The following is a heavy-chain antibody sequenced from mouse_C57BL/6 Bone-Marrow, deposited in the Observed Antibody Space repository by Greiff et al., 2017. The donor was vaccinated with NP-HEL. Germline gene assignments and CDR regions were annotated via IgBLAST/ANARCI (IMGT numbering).Heavy chain of an antibody. CDR2: IYPRSGNT. D-gene: IGHD1-1*01. Sequence: VKLMESGAELARPGASVKLSCKASGYTFTSYGISWVKQRTGQGLEWIGEIYPRSGNTYYNEKFKGKATLTVDTSSSTAYMQLSSLTSEDSAVYYCARGTTVPHFDYWGQGTTLTVSS. CDR1: GYTFTSYG. J-gene: IGHJ2*01. CDR3: ARGTTVPHFDY. V-gene: IGHV1-81*01.